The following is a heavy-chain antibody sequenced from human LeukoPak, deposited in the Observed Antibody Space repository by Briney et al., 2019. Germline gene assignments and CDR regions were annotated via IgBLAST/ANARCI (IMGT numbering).Heavy chain of an antibody. CDR2: INPSGGST. V-gene: IGHV1-46*01. D-gene: IGHD3-9*01. CDR3: ARDRAALRYFERGGPDY. J-gene: IGHJ4*02. CDR1: GYTFTSYY. Sequence: ASVKVSCKASGYTFTSYYMHCVRQAPGQGLEWMGIINPSGGSTSYAQKFQGRVTMTRDTSTSTVYMELSSLRSEDTAVYYCARDRAALRYFERGGPDYWGQGTLVTVSS.